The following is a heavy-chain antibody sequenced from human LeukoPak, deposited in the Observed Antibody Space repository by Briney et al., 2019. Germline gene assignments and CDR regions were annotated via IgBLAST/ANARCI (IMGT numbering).Heavy chain of an antibody. V-gene: IGHV1-18*01. CDR3: AREEEPAAMESPGYYYGMDV. CDR2: ISAYNGNT. Sequence: ASVKVSCKASGYTFTSYGISWVRQAPGQGLEWMGWISAYNGNTNYAQKLQGRVTMTTDTSTSTAYMELRSLRSDDTAVYYCAREEEPAAMESPGYYYGMDVWGQGTTVTVSS. CDR1: GYTFTSYG. J-gene: IGHJ6*02. D-gene: IGHD2-2*01.